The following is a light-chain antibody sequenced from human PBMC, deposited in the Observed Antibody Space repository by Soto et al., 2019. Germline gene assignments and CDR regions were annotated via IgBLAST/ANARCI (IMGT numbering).Light chain of an antibody. Sequence: QSALTQPPSASGSPGQSVTISCTGTSSDVGGYKYVSGYQQHPGKAPKLMIFEVNKRPSGVPDRFSGSKSGNTASLTVSGLQAEVEADYSCSSYAGINNLGVFGTGTKLTVL. CDR2: EVN. V-gene: IGLV2-8*01. CDR3: SSYAGINNLGV. CDR1: SSDVGGYKY. J-gene: IGLJ1*01.